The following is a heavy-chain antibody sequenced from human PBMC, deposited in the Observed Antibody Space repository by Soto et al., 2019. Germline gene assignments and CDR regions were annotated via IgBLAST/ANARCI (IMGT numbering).Heavy chain of an antibody. J-gene: IGHJ4*02. CDR3: VEGSNDF. CDR1: GFMCSSAW. D-gene: IGHD3-10*01. V-gene: IGHV3-15*01. Sequence: HLVESGGDLVKPGGSLRLSCAASGFMCSSAWMSWVRQTPGKGLEWVGRIKSKRDGGTTDYAPPVKGRFVISRDHSKNTLYLQMNSLETDDTAVYYCVEGSNDFWGQGTLVAVSS. CDR2: IKSKRDGGTT.